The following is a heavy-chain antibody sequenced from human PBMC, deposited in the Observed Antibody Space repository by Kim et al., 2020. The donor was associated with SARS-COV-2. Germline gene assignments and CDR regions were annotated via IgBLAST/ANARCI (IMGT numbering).Heavy chain of an antibody. V-gene: IGHV3-23*01. J-gene: IGHJ5*02. CDR1: EFTFSNYA. CDR2: ISGRGGST. Sequence: GGSLRLSCAASEFTFSNYAMSWVRQAPGKGLEWVSTISGRGGSTYYADSVRGRFTISRDNSKNTLYLQLNSLTAEDTAVYYCVQGAAAGYNYFAPWGQGT. D-gene: IGHD6-13*01. CDR3: VQGAAAGYNYFAP.